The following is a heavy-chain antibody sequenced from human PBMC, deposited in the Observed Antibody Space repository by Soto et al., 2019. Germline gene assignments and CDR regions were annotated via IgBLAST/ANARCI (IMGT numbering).Heavy chain of an antibody. D-gene: IGHD3-10*01. J-gene: IGHJ4*02. V-gene: IGHV1-2*02. CDR2: INPNSGGT. CDR1: GYTFTGYY. CDR3: ARRPCMSTGSTHCPFDY. Sequence: ASVKVSCKASGYTFTGYYMHWVRQAPGQGREWMGWINPNSGGTDYAQKFQGRVSMTRDTSISTAYMELSRVRSDDTAVYYCARRPCMSTGSTHCPFDYWGQGTLVTSPQ.